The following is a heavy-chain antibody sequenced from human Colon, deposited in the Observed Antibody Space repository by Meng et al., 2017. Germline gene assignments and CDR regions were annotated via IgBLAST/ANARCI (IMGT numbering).Heavy chain of an antibody. V-gene: IGHV4-30-4*01. Sequence: GHLQGSGPGLVQPSQTLSVTCTGPGGSISSGDYYWSWIRQPPGKGLEWIGYIYYSGSTYSNASLKSRVTISIDRSKNQFSLKLSSVTAADTAVYYCARDRKHYGERGWFDPWGQGTLVTVSS. CDR1: GGSISSGDYY. CDR3: ARDRKHYGERGWFDP. D-gene: IGHD4-17*01. J-gene: IGHJ5*02. CDR2: IYYSGST.